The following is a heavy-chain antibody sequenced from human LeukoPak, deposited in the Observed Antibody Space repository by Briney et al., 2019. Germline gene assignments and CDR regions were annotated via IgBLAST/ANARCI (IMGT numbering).Heavy chain of an antibody. CDR3: ASDLPTYCSSTSCYGG. Sequence: GRSLRLSCAASGFTFSSYAMHWVRQAPGKGLEWVALISYDGSNKYYADSVRGRFTISRDNAKNSLYLQMNSLRAEDTAVYYCASDLPTYCSSTSCYGGWGQGTLVTVSS. D-gene: IGHD2-2*01. J-gene: IGHJ4*02. V-gene: IGHV3-30*04. CDR2: ISYDGSNK. CDR1: GFTFSSYA.